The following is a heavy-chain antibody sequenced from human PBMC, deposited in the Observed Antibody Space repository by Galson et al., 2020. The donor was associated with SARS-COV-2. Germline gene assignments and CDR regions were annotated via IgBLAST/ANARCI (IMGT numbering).Heavy chain of an antibody. CDR1: GLTFSSYW. V-gene: IGHV3-7*01. J-gene: IGHJ3*02. CDR2: IKQDGSEK. Sequence: SCAASGLTFSSYWMGWVRQAPGKGLEWVANIKQDGSEKYYVDSVKGRFTISRDNAKSSLYLQMNSLRAEDTAVYYCAREGLYYYDRSGQWNDAFDIWGQVTMVTVSS. CDR3: AREGLYYYDRSGQWNDAFDI. D-gene: IGHD3-22*01.